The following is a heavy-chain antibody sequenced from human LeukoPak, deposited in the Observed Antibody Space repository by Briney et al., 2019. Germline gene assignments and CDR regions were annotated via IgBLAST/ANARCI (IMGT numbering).Heavy chain of an antibody. J-gene: IGHJ4*02. D-gene: IGHD3-10*01. V-gene: IGHV3-73*01. CDR1: GFTFSGSA. CDR3: TRPEYYYGSGTTDY. Sequence: GGSLRLSCVASGFTFSGSAIHWVRQASGKGLEWVGRIRSKANSYATAYAASVEGRFTISRDDSKNMAYLQMSSLQTEDTAVYYCTRPEYYYGSGTTDYWGQGTLVTVSS. CDR2: IRSKANSYAT.